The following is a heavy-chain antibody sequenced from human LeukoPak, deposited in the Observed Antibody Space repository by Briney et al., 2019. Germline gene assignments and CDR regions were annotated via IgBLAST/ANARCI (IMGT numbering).Heavy chain of an antibody. J-gene: IGHJ5*02. CDR1: GYSFTNHW. Sequence: GESLKISCKGSGYSFTNHWIGWLRQMPGKGLEWMGNIYPGDSDTRYSPSFQGQVTISADKSISTAYLQWSSLKASDTAMYYCARRSWDDSSWFDPWGQGTLVTVSS. CDR3: ARRSWDDSSWFDP. V-gene: IGHV5-51*01. CDR2: IYPGDSDT. D-gene: IGHD3-3*01.